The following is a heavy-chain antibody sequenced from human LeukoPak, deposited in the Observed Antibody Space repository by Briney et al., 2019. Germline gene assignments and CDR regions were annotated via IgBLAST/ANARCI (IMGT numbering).Heavy chain of an antibody. D-gene: IGHD3-22*01. CDR3: ARASSGYSSFDY. J-gene: IGHJ4*02. CDR2: IYTSGST. CDR1: GGSFSDYY. V-gene: IGHV4-59*10. Sequence: SETLSLTCAVYGGSFSDYYWSWIRQPAGKGLEWIGRIYTSGSTNYNPSLKSRVTMSVDTSKNQFSLKLSSVTAADTAVYYCARASSGYSSFDYWGQGTLVTVSS.